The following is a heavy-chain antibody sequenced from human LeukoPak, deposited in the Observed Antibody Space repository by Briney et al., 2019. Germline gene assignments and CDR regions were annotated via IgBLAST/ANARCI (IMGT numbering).Heavy chain of an antibody. CDR1: GGTFSSYA. D-gene: IGHD5-12*01. CDR3: ARDPSGYDTTGY. J-gene: IGHJ4*02. Sequence: ASVKVSCKASGGTFSSYAISWVRQAPGQGLEWMGWISAYNGNTNYAQKLQGRVTMTTDTSTSTAYMELRSLRSEDTAVYYCARDPSGYDTTGYWGQGTLVTVSS. CDR2: ISAYNGNT. V-gene: IGHV1-18*01.